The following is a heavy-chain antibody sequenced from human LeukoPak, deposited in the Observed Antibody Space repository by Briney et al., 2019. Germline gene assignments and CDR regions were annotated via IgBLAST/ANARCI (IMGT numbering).Heavy chain of an antibody. CDR2: INTSGSST. J-gene: IGHJ4*02. CDR1: GFTFSDYW. D-gene: IGHD1-14*01. CDR3: ARSNHADDF. Sequence: GGSLRLSCAASGFTFSDYWMHWVRQVPGKGLVWVSRINTSGSSTTYAESVKGRFAISRDNAKNTLYLQMDSLRAEDTGVYYCARSNHADDFWGQGTLVTVSS. V-gene: IGHV3-74*03.